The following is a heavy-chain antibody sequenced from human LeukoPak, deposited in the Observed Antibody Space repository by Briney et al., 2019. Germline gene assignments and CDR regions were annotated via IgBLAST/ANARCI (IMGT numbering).Heavy chain of an antibody. Sequence: KPSETLSLTCTVSGGSISSSSYYWGWIRQPPGKGLEWIGTIYSGGTTYYSPSLKSPVTISLDTSKNQFSLKLSSVTAADTAVYYCARGLDDYWGQGTLVTVSS. CDR2: IYSGGTT. V-gene: IGHV4-39*07. CDR1: GGSISSSSYY. D-gene: IGHD1-1*01. J-gene: IGHJ4*02. CDR3: ARGLDDY.